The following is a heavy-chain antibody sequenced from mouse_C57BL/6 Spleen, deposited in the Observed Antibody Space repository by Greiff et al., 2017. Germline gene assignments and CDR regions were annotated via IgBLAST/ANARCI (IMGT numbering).Heavy chain of an antibody. Sequence: VQLQQPGAELVKPGASVKMSCKASGYTFTSYWIPWVKQRPGQGLEWIGDIYPGSGSTNYNEKFKSKATLTVDTSSSTAYMQLSSLTSEDSAVYYGARSVGYDYGYFDYWGQGTTLTVSS. J-gene: IGHJ2*01. CDR2: IYPGSGST. D-gene: IGHD2-4*01. V-gene: IGHV1-55*01. CDR3: ARSVGYDYGYFDY. CDR1: GYTFTSYW.